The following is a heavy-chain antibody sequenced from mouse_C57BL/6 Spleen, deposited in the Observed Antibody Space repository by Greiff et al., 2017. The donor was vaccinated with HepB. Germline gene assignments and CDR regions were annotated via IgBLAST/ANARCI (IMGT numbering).Heavy chain of an antibody. CDR2: IDPEDGGT. D-gene: IGHD1-1*01. J-gene: IGHJ4*01. Sequence: EVQLQQSGAELVKPGASVKLSCTASGFNIKDYYMHWVKQRTEQGLEWIGRIDPEDGGTKYAPKFQGKATITADTFSNIDYLQLSSLTFEDNAVYYRARDLRRFYYAMDYWGQRTSVTVSS. CDR3: ARDLRRFYYAMDY. CDR1: GFNIKDYY. V-gene: IGHV14-2*01.